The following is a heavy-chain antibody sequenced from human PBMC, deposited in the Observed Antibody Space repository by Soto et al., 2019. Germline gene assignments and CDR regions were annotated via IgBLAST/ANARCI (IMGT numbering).Heavy chain of an antibody. CDR3: ARADHGRAPRGGNWFDP. Sequence: QVHLVQSGGEVKKPGASVKVSCKASGYTFTNYGVAWVRQAPGQGLEWMGWTSAYTLNTNYAQKFQGRVTVTTDTSTSTAYMELRSLRHNDTAVYYCARADHGRAPRGGNWFDPWGQGTLVTVSS. CDR1: GYTFTNYG. D-gene: IGHD4-17*01. J-gene: IGHJ5*02. V-gene: IGHV1-18*01. CDR2: TSAYTLNT.